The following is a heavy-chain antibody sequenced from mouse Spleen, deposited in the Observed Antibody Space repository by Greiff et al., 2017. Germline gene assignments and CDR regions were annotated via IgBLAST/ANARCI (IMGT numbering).Heavy chain of an antibody. Sequence: VQLQQPGAELVMPGASVKLSCKASGYTFTSYWMHWVKQRPGQGLEWIGAIYPGNSDTSYNQKFKGKAKLTAVTSASTAYMELSSLTNEDSAVYYCTRVYYDYQYYFDYWGQGTTLTVSS. CDR3: TRVYYDYQYYFDY. D-gene: IGHD2-4*01. CDR1: GYTFTSYW. V-gene: IGHV1-5*01. CDR2: IYPGNSDT. J-gene: IGHJ2*01.